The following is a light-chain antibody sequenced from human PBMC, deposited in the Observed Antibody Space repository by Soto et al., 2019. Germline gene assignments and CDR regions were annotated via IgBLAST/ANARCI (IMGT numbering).Light chain of an antibody. Sequence: ELVLTQSPGTLSLSPGDRATLSCRSSQSAYSSYLSWYQQKPGQAPRLLIYGASNRATGIPDRFSGSGSGTDFTLTISGLEPEDFAVYYCQQHFDSRTFGQGTRVEIK. CDR2: GAS. J-gene: IGKJ1*01. CDR3: QQHFDSRT. V-gene: IGKV3-20*01. CDR1: QSAYSSY.